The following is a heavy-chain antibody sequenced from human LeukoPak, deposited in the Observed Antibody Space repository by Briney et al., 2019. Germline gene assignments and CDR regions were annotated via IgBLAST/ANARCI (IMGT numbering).Heavy chain of an antibody. J-gene: IGHJ4*02. CDR3: ARLADVPSSIGYFDF. D-gene: IGHD2/OR15-2a*01. Sequence: SETLSLTCAVSDYSISNAYYWGWIRPPPGKGLEWIGSISHGGSTHYNASLKSRVTISLEASKNQFSLRLSSVTAADTAVYYCARLADVPSSIGYFDFWGQGAPVTVSS. CDR1: DYSISNAYY. CDR2: ISHGGST. V-gene: IGHV4-38-2*01.